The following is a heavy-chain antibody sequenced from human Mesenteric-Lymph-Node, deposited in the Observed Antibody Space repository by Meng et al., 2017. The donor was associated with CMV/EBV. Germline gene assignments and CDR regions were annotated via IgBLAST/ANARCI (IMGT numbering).Heavy chain of an antibody. CDR3: ARDFTMVRGVYYYYYGMDV. CDR1: GFTFSSYW. D-gene: IGHD3-10*01. V-gene: IGHV3-74*01. J-gene: IGHJ6*02. CDR2: INSDGSST. Sequence: GGSLRLSCAASGFTFSSYWMHWVRQAPGKGLVWVSRINSDGSSTSHADSVKGRFTISRDNAKNTLYLQMNSLRAEDTAVYYCARDFTMVRGVYYYYYGMDVWGQGTTVTVSS.